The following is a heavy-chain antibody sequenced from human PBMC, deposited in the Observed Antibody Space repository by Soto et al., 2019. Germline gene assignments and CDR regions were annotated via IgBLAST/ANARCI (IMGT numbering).Heavy chain of an antibody. CDR1: GFTFSAFG. CDR3: AKDFKISGGHYGSFNYYYGMDV. CDR2: ISYDGILK. Sequence: QVHLVESGGGVVQPGRSLRLSCEASGFTFSAFGMHWVRQAPGKGLEWVAIISYDGILKYYADSVKGRFTISRDTSKSALYLQMSSLRPEDTAVYYCAKDFKISGGHYGSFNYYYGMDVWCQGTTVTVSS. J-gene: IGHJ6*02. D-gene: IGHD3-10*01. V-gene: IGHV3-30*18.